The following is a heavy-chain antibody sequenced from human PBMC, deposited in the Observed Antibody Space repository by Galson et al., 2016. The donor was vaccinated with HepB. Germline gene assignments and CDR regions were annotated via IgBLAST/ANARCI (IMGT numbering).Heavy chain of an antibody. CDR3: ARDRYYYDDTGYKSVAG. CDR2: ISIYNGKT. J-gene: IGHJ4*02. V-gene: IGHV1-18*04. Sequence: SVKVSCKASGYTFTKYGVSWVRQAPGQGLQWLGWISIYNGKTKYAQNLQGRVTMTTDTSTSTAFMELGSLRFDDTAIYYCARDRYYYDDTGYKSVAGWGQGTLVTVSS. D-gene: IGHD3-22*01. CDR1: GYTFTKYG.